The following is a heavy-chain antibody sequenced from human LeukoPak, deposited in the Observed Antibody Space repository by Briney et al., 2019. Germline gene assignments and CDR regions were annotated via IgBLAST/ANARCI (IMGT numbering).Heavy chain of an antibody. CDR2: IYHSGST. CDR3: ARVYGSGSYYNRNYYYYGMDV. CDR1: GYSISSGHY. Sequence: PSETLSLTCTVSGYSISSGHYWGWIRQPPGKGLEWIGSIYHSGSTYYNPSLKSRVTISLDTSKNQFSLKLRSVTAADTAVYYCARVYGSGSYYNRNYYYYGMDVWGQGTTVTVSS. D-gene: IGHD3-10*01. V-gene: IGHV4-38-2*02. J-gene: IGHJ6*02.